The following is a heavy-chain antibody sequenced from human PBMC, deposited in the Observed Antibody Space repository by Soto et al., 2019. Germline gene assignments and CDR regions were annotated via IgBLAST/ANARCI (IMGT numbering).Heavy chain of an antibody. J-gene: IGHJ4*02. V-gene: IGHV1-2*04. Sequence: ASVKVSCKASGYIFTGYYMHWVRQAPGQGLEWMGWINPNSGGTNYAQKFQGWVTMTRDTSISTAYMELSRLRSDDTAVYYCARDSLKYSSSWYLPFDYWGQGTLVTVSS. D-gene: IGHD6-13*01. CDR1: GYIFTGYY. CDR2: INPNSGGT. CDR3: ARDSLKYSSSWYLPFDY.